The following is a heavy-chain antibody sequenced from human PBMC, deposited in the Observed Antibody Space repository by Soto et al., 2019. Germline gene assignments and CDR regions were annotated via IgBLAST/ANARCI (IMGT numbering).Heavy chain of an antibody. CDR3: AKGGLRFLEWLLYPPPDFDY. CDR2: ISGSGGST. D-gene: IGHD3-3*01. J-gene: IGHJ4*02. Sequence: GGSLRLSCAASGFTFSSYAMSWVRQAPGKGLEWVSAISGSGGSTYYADSVKGRFTISRDNSKNTLYLQMNSLRAEDTAVYYCAKGGLRFLEWLLYPPPDFDYWGQGTLVTVSS. V-gene: IGHV3-23*01. CDR1: GFTFSSYA.